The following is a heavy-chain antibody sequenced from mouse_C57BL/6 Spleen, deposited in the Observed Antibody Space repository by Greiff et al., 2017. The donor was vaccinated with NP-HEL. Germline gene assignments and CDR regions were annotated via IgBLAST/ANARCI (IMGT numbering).Heavy chain of an antibody. CDR1: GFTFSDYG. J-gene: IGHJ4*01. D-gene: IGHD2-4*01. Sequence: EVNVVESGGGLVKPGGSLKLSCAASGFTFSDYGMHWVRQAPEKGLEWVAYISSGSSTIYYADTVKGRFTISRDNAKNTLFLQMTSLRSEDTAMYYCARPIYYDYDSYYYAMDYWGQGTSVTVSS. V-gene: IGHV5-17*01. CDR3: ARPIYYDYDSYYYAMDY. CDR2: ISSGSSTI.